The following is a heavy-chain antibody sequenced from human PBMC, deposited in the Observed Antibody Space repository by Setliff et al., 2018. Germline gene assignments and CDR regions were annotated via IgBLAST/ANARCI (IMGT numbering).Heavy chain of an antibody. D-gene: IGHD3-22*01. V-gene: IGHV1-69*10. CDR1: GGTFSSYA. CDR2: IIPILGIA. J-gene: IGHJ3*02. Sequence: SVKVSCKASGGTFSSYAIRWVRQAPGQGLEWMGGIIPILGIANYAQKFQGRVTITADESTSTAYMELSSLRSEDTAVYYCARYGDSSGYYLSGAFDIWGQGTMVTVSS. CDR3: ARYGDSSGYYLSGAFDI.